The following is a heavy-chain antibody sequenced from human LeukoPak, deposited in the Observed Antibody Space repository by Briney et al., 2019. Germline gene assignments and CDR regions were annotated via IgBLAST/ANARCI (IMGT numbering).Heavy chain of an antibody. CDR1: GFSVTTDSYC. CDR2: DYCGGNT. J-gene: IGHJ4*02. CDR3: ARDHFGSLDS. V-gene: IGHV4-61*01. D-gene: IGHD3-10*01. Sequence: PLETLSLTCTVSGFSVTTDSYCWGWIRQPPGKGLEWIGYDYCGGNTNYDPSLKRRVTISVDTSKNQFSLTLTSVTAADTAVYFCARDHFGSLDSWGQGILVTVSS.